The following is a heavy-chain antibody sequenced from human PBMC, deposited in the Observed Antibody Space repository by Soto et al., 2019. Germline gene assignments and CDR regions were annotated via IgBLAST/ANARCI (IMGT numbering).Heavy chain of an antibody. Sequence: QVQLVESGGGVVQPGRSLRLSCAASGFTFSSYGMHWVRQAPGKGLEWVAVIWYDGSNKYYADSVKGRFTISRDNSKNTLYLERNSLRAEDTAVYYCARQGPYYYYYYGMDVWGQGTTVTVSS. CDR1: GFTFSSYG. CDR3: ARQGPYYYYYYGMDV. V-gene: IGHV3-33*01. CDR2: IWYDGSNK. J-gene: IGHJ6*02.